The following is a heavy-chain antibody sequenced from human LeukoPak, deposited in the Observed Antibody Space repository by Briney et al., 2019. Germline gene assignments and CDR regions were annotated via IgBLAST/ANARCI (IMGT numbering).Heavy chain of an antibody. CDR1: GFTLSSYW. J-gene: IGHJ6*02. CDR2: IKQDGSEK. Sequence: PGGSLRLSCAASGFTLSSYWMSWVRQAPGKGLEWAANIKQDGSEKYYVDSVKGRFTISRDNAKNSLYLQMNSLRAEDTAVYYCARSMGTDYYYYGMDVWGQGTTVTVSS. CDR3: ARSMGTDYYYYGMDV. D-gene: IGHD2/OR15-2a*01. V-gene: IGHV3-7*01.